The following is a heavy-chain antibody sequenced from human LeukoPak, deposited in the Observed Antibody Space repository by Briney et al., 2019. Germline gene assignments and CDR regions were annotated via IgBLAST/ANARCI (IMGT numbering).Heavy chain of an antibody. CDR1: GFTVSSNY. D-gene: IGHD6-13*01. Sequence: GGSLRLSCAASGFTVSSNYMSWVRQAPGKGLEWVSIIYSGGSTFYGDSVKGRFIISRDNSKNTVYLQMNSLRAEDTAVYYCVRGLYSSNYGYWGQGTLATVSS. CDR2: IYSGGST. J-gene: IGHJ4*02. CDR3: VRGLYSSNYGY. V-gene: IGHV3-66*01.